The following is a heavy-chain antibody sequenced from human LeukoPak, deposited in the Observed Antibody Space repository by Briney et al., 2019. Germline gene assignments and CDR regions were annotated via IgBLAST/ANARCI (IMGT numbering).Heavy chain of an antibody. J-gene: IGHJ4*02. Sequence: TGGSLRLSCAASGFTFSSYAMSWVRQAPGKGLEWVSAISGSGSSTYYADSVKGRFTISRDNSKDTLYLQMNSLRAEDTAVYHCAKAASNSLRYYFDYWGQGTLVTVSS. D-gene: IGHD4-11*01. V-gene: IGHV3-23*01. CDR3: AKAASNSLRYYFDY. CDR1: GFTFSSYA. CDR2: ISGSGSST.